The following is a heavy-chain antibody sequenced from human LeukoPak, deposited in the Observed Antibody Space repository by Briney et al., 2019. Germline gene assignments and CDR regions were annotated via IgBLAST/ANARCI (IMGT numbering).Heavy chain of an antibody. CDR2: ISTSGSTV. V-gene: IGHV3-48*03. Sequence: GGSLRLSCSASGFTFSSYEMNWVRQAPGKGLEWVSYISTSGSTVYYADSVKGRFTISRDNAKNSLFLEMNSLRPEDTAFYYCVKDIGAYDDLTGFYAFDLWGQGTMVTVS. J-gene: IGHJ3*01. CDR3: VKDIGAYDDLTGFYAFDL. D-gene: IGHD7-27*01. CDR1: GFTFSSYE.